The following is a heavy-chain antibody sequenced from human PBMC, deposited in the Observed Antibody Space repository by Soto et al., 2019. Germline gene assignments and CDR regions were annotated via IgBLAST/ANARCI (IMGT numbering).Heavy chain of an antibody. V-gene: IGHV3-11*06. CDR2: ISSSSSYT. Sequence: GGSLRLSCAASGFTFSDYYMSWIRQAPGKGLEWVSYISSSSSYTNYADSVKGRFTISRDNAKNSLYLHMNSLRAEDTAVYYCARTNRRWYFDYWGQGTLVTVSS. CDR3: ARTNRRWYFDY. CDR1: GFTFSDYY. D-gene: IGHD2-8*01. J-gene: IGHJ4*02.